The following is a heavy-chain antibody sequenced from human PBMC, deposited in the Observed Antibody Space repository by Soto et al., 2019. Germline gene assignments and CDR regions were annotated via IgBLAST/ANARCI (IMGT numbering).Heavy chain of an antibody. CDR3: ASNYDFWSGYSPYYYYYMDV. CDR2: IYYSGST. Sequence: PSETLSLTCTVSGGSISSSSYYWGWIRQPPGKGLEWIGSIYYSGSTYYNPSLKSRVTISVDTSKNQFSLKLSSVTAADTAVYYCASNYDFWSGYSPYYYYYMDVWGKGTTVTVSS. J-gene: IGHJ6*03. CDR1: GGSISSSSYY. V-gene: IGHV4-39*01. D-gene: IGHD3-3*01.